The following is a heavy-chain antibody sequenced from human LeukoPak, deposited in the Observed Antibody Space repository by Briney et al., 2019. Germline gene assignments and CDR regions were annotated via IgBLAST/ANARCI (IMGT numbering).Heavy chain of an antibody. CDR2: ISAYNGNT. CDR3: ARGRGPNYYYYYYMDV. J-gene: IGHJ6*03. CDR1: GYTFTSYG. V-gene: IGHV1-18*01. Sequence: ASVMVSCKASGYTFTSYGISWVRQAPGQGLEWMGWISAYNGNTNYAQKLQGRVTMTTDTSTSTAYMELRSLRSDDTAVYYCARGRGPNYYYYYYMDVWGKGTTVTVSS. D-gene: IGHD3-10*01.